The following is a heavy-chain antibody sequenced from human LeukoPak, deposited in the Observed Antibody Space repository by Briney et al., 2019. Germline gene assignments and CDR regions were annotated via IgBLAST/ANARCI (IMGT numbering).Heavy chain of an antibody. CDR2: ISYDGSNK. V-gene: IGHV3-30*04. CDR1: GFTFSSYA. J-gene: IGHJ5*02. CDR3: AREGSYYYESNAPNWFDP. D-gene: IGHD3-22*01. Sequence: PGGSLRLSCAASGFTFSSYAMHWVRQAPGKGLEWVAVISYDGSNKYYADSVKGRFTISRDNSKNTLYLQMNSLRAEDTAVYYCAREGSYYYESNAPNWFDPWGQGTLVTVSS.